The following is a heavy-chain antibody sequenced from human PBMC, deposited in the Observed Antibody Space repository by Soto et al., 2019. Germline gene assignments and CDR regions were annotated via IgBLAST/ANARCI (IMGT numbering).Heavy chain of an antibody. D-gene: IGHD3-10*01. CDR1: GFTFSSYA. CDR3: MRPAPRGRHYFYFGMDV. Sequence: EVQLLESGGGLVQPGGSLRLSCAASGFTFSSYAMSWVRQAPGKGLEWVSGISSSGGSTYYADSVKVRFTIYRDNSKTPLFLRMNRPRVEDTAVYYCMRPAPRGRHYFYFGMDVWGQGNTVTVS. J-gene: IGHJ6*01. V-gene: IGHV3-23*01. CDR2: ISSSGGST.